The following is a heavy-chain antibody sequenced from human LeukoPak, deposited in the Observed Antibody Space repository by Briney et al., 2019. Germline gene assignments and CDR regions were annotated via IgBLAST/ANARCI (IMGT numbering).Heavy chain of an antibody. D-gene: IGHD5-12*01. CDR2: IGISSGNT. V-gene: IGHV3-48*01. CDR3: ARDHRYAFDN. Sequence: GGSLRLSCAASGFNFIDYSMNWVRQAPGKGLEWISYIGISSGNTKYADSVKGRFTTSRDKARNSLYLQMNSLRVEDTAMYYCARDHRYAFDNWGHGTLVTVSS. J-gene: IGHJ4*01. CDR1: GFNFIDYS.